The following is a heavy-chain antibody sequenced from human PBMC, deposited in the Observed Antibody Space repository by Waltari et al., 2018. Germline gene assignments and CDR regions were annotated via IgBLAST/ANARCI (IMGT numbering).Heavy chain of an antibody. J-gene: IGHJ4*02. CDR2: VYFPGST. CDR1: GTSVTTPNSF. CDR3: ARGIWQQLAHFDS. V-gene: IGHV4-39*01. D-gene: IGHD6-13*01. Sequence: QLHLQLSGPGLVKPSETLSLPCAVSGTSVTTPNSFWGWIPHTPGKGLEWIGRVYFPGSTDYNPSLKSRVTISIDTSTNQFSLNLRSVTAADTAVYYCARGIWQQLAHFDSWGQGTLVTVSS.